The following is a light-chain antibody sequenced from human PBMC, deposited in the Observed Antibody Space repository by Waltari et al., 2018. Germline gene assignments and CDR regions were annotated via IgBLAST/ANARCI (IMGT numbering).Light chain of an antibody. J-gene: IGKJ2*01. Sequence: EIVLTQSPSTLSLSPGDRATLSCRASQTVGKYLAWYQQKPGQAPRLLIYDASSRATGIPDRFSGSGSGTDFSLTISSLQAEDVAVYYCQQYYSTPPTFGQGTKLEIK. V-gene: IGKV3-20*01. CDR3: QQYYSTPPT. CDR2: DAS. CDR1: QTVGKY.